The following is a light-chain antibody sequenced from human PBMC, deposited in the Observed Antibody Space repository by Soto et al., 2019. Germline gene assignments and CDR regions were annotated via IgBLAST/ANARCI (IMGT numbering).Light chain of an antibody. CDR2: AAS. Sequence: DIHMTQSPSSLSASVGHRVTITCRASQGISTSLNWYQQKQGKAPRVLIFAASSLQSGVPTRFSGSGYGTDFNLTISSLQTEDVATYFCQQSYSPVWTFGQGTKVDIK. CDR3: QQSYSPVWT. J-gene: IGKJ1*01. V-gene: IGKV1-39*01. CDR1: QGISTS.